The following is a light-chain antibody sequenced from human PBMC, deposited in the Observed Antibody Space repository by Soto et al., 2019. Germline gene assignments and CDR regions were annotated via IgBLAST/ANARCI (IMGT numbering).Light chain of an antibody. CDR1: SSNIGSNS. CDR3: AAWDDGLNAWI. CDR2: NDN. V-gene: IGLV1-44*01. J-gene: IGLJ2*01. Sequence: QSVLSQPPSASGTPGQKVTISCSGSSSNIGSNSVAWYQQLPGSAPKLLISNDNQRASGVPVRFSASKSGTSASLAITGLQSEDEAHYYCAAWDDGLNAWIFGGGTKVTVL.